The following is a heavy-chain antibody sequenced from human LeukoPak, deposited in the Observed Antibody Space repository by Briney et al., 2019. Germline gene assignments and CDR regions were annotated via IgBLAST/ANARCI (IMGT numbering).Heavy chain of an antibody. CDR3: ARASVDGAGSYPY. D-gene: IGHD3-10*01. V-gene: IGHV5-10-1*01. CDR1: GYSFTSYW. J-gene: IGHJ4*02. CDR2: IDPSDSYT. Sequence: GSPMRVSCNTAGYSFTSYWISCVRQMPGKGVEGTGRIDPSDSYTNYSPSFQGHVTIAADKSISTAYLQWSSLKASDTAMFYCARASVDGAGSYPYWGQGTLVTVSS.